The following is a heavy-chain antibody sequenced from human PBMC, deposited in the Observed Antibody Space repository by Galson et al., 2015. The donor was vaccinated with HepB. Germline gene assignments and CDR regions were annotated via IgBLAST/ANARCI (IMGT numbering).Heavy chain of an antibody. D-gene: IGHD2-21*02. V-gene: IGHV3-30-3*01. CDR3: VRDLAVVTAIPFH. CDR2: ISYDVDNK. J-gene: IGHJ4*02. CDR1: GFTFSRYA. Sequence: SLRLSCAASGFTFSRYALHWVRQAPGKGLEWLALISYDVDNKYYADPVKGRFTISRDNSRNTLYLQMDSLRDEDTAVYYCVRDLAVVTAIPFHWGQGTLVTVSS.